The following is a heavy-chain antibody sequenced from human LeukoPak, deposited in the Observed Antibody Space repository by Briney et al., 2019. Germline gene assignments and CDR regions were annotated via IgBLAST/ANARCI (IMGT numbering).Heavy chain of an antibody. CDR1: GFTFSSYE. CDR2: ISSSGSTI. Sequence: GGSLRLPCAASGFTFSSYEMNWVRQAPGKGLEWVSYISSSGSTIYYADSVKGRFTISRDNAKNSLFLQMNSLSAEDTALYYCVRGGLRDAFDIWGQGTMVTVSS. D-gene: IGHD3-16*01. CDR3: VRGGLRDAFDI. V-gene: IGHV3-48*03. J-gene: IGHJ3*02.